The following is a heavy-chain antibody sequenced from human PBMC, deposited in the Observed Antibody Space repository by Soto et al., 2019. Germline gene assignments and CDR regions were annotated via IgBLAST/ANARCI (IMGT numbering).Heavy chain of an antibody. D-gene: IGHD5-18*01. CDR3: AKCGGFSYGYALDY. CDR1: GFTFSSYA. CDR2: ISGSGGST. J-gene: IGHJ4*02. Sequence: GSLRLSCAVSGFTFSSYAMSWVRQAPGKGLEWVSVISGSGGSTYYADSVKGRFTISRDNSKNTLYLQMNSLRAEDTAVYYCAKCGGFSYGYALDYWGQGTLVTVSS. V-gene: IGHV3-23*01.